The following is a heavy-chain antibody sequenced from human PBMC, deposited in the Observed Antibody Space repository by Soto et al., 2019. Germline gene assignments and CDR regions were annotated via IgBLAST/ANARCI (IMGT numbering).Heavy chain of an antibody. CDR1: GGTFSSYA. V-gene: IGHV1-69*14. Sequence: QVQLVQSGAEVKKPGSSVKVSCKASGGTFSSYAISWVRQAPGQGLEWMGGIIPIFGTANYAQKFQGRVRIPADKSTGTAYRELSSLRSEATAVYSCARVPRGDGSAPGGQGPLVTVSS. CDR3: ARVPRGDGSAP. CDR2: IIPIFGTA. D-gene: IGHD3-16*01. J-gene: IGHJ5*02.